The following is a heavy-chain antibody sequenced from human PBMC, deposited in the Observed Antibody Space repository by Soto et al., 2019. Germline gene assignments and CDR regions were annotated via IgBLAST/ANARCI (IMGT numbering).Heavy chain of an antibody. CDR2: INHSGST. J-gene: IGHJ5*02. CDR3: ARPRRYCSSTSCQGGFDP. CDR1: GGSFSGYY. V-gene: IGHV4-34*01. D-gene: IGHD2-2*01. Sequence: SETLSLTCAVYGGSFSGYYWSWIRQSPGKGLEWIGEINHSGSTNYNPSLKSRVTISVDTSKNQFSLKLSSVTAADTAVYYCARPRRYCSSTSCQGGFDPWGQGTLVTVSS.